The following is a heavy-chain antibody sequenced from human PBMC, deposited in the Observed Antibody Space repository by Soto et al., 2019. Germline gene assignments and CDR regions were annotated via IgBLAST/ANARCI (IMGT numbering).Heavy chain of an antibody. D-gene: IGHD2-2*01. CDR2: ISSDGSNK. J-gene: IGHJ6*02. CDR1: GFTFSNYG. Sequence: QVQLVESGGGVVQPGRSLRLSCAASGFTFSNYGMHWVRQAPGKGLEWVAVISSDGSNKYYADSVKGRFTISRDNSRNTLYLQMNSLRAEDTAVYYCASLGYCTSTICQTRYYYYGMDVWGQGTAVTVSS. V-gene: IGHV3-30*03. CDR3: ASLGYCTSTICQTRYYYYGMDV.